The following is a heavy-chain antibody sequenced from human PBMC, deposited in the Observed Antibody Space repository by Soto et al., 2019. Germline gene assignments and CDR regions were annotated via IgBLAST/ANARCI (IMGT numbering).Heavy chain of an antibody. D-gene: IGHD6-19*01. CDR3: ASPHGTGWFTFDH. V-gene: IGHV4-38-2*01. J-gene: IGHJ4*02. Sequence: PSETLSLTCAVSGYSISSGCYWGWSRQPPGKGLEWIGSICHSGSSYYNPSLKSRVTISVDTSKNQSSPKLSSVTAADTAVYYWASPHGTGWFTFDHWGQGTLVTVSS. CDR2: ICHSGSS. CDR1: GYSISSGCY.